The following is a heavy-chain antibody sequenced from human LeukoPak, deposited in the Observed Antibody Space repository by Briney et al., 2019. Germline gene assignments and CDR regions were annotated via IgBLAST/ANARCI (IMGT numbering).Heavy chain of an antibody. Sequence: ASVKVSCKASGYTFTTYGISWVRQAPGQGLEWMGWISPYNGNINYAQKFQGRVTMTRDTSTSTVYMELSSLRSEDTAVYYCARAGGVPWYFDYWGQGTLVTVSS. D-gene: IGHD2-8*02. V-gene: IGHV1-18*01. CDR3: ARAGGVPWYFDY. CDR2: ISPYNGNI. CDR1: GYTFTTYG. J-gene: IGHJ4*02.